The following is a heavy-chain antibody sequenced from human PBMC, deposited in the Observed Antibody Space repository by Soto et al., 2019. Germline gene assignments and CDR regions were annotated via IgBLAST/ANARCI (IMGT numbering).Heavy chain of an antibody. V-gene: IGHV4-30-2*01. J-gene: IGHJ5*02. CDR2: IYHSGST. Sequence: LPLPESGSGLVKPSQTLSLTCAVSGGSISSGGYSWSWIRQPPWKGLEWIGYIYHSGSTYYNPSIKGRVTISVDRSKNQFSLKLSSVNAAYTAVYYCARTPTPWGQGTLVTVSS. D-gene: IGHD4-17*01. CDR1: GGSISSGGYS. CDR3: ARTPTP.